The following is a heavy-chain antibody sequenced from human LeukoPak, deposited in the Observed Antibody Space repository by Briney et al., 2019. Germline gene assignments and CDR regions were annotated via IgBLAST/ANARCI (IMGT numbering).Heavy chain of an antibody. CDR2: INSDGSST. CDR3: AREKTDIVVVVAATL. V-gene: IGHV3-74*01. CDR1: GFTFSSYW. D-gene: IGHD2-15*01. J-gene: IGHJ4*02. Sequence: GGSLRLSCAASGFTFSSYWMHWVRQAPGKRLVWVSRINSDGSSTSYADSVKGRFTISRDNAKNTLYLQMNSLRAEDTAVYYCAREKTDIVVVVAATLWGQGTLVTVSS.